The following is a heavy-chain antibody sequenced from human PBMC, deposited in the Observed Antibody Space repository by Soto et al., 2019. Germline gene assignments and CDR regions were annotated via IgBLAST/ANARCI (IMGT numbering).Heavy chain of an antibody. CDR1: GFSFTSSG. CDR2: VSAKSGDT. J-gene: IGHJ6*02. V-gene: IGHV1-18*04. CDR3: ARDLGYCSSTSCFSYYYYYYGMDV. Sequence: SVKVSCKASGFSFTSSGFNWVRQAPGQGLEWVGWVSAKSGDTKCVENLQGRVTMTTDTSTNTAYMELRSLTSDDTAVYYCARDLGYCSSTSCFSYYYYYYGMDVWGQGTTVTVSS. D-gene: IGHD2-2*01.